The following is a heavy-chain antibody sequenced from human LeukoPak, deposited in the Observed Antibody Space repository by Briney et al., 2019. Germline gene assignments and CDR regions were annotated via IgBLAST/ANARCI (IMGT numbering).Heavy chain of an antibody. J-gene: IGHJ4*02. CDR2: ISSSSSYV. D-gene: IGHD2-2*01. CDR3: TRDPGRCTSTSCYPDY. CDR1: GFDFSTYT. V-gene: IGHV3-21*01. Sequence: PGGSLRLPCAASGFDFSTYTMNWVRQAPGKGLEWVSSISSSSSYVYYADSVKGRFTISRDNAKNSMYLQMNSLRAEDTAVYYCTRDPGRCTSTSCYPDYWGQGTLVTVSS.